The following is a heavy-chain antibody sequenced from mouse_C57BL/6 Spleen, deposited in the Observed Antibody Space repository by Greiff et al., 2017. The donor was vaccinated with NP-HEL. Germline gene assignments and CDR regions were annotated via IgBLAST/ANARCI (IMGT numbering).Heavy chain of an antibody. Sequence: QVQLKQSGAELVMPGASVKLSCKASGYTFTSYWMHWVKQRPGQGLEWIGEIDPSDSYTNYNQKFKGKSTLTVDKSSSTAYMQLSSLTSEDSAVYYCAKIPHYYGSRDWYFDVWGTGTTVTVSS. CDR3: AKIPHYYGSRDWYFDV. J-gene: IGHJ1*03. CDR1: GYTFTSYW. D-gene: IGHD1-1*01. CDR2: IDPSDSYT. V-gene: IGHV1-69*01.